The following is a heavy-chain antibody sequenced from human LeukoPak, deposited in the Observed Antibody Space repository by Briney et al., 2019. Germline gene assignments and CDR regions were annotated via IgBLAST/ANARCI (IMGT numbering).Heavy chain of an antibody. Sequence: PGGSLRLSCAASGFTFSSYWMSWVRQAPGKGLEWVANIKQDGSEKYYVDSVKGRFTISRDNAKNSLYLQMNSLRAEDTAVYYCVRLSLSSWFDPWGQGTLVTVSS. CDR2: IKQDGSEK. D-gene: IGHD3-16*02. CDR1: GFTFSSYW. CDR3: VRLSLSSWFDP. J-gene: IGHJ5*02. V-gene: IGHV3-7*01.